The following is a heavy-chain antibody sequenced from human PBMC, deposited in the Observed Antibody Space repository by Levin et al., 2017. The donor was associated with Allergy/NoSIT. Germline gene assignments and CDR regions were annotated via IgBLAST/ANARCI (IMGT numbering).Heavy chain of an antibody. Sequence: PSETLSLTCAVYGGSFSGYYWSWIRQPPGKGLEWIGEINHSGSTNYNPSLKSRVTISVDTSKNQFSLKLSSVTAADTAVYYCARPQYCSGGSCYRGFDYWGQGTLVTVSS. CDR3: ARPQYCSGGSCYRGFDY. J-gene: IGHJ4*02. V-gene: IGHV4-34*01. CDR1: GGSFSGYY. CDR2: INHSGST. D-gene: IGHD2-15*01.